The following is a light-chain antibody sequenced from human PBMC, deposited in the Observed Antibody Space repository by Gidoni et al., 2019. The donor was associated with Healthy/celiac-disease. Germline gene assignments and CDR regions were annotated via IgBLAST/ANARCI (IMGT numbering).Light chain of an antibody. J-gene: IGKJ2*01. CDR2: DAS. CDR3: QQRSNRPYT. Sequence: EIVLIQPPATLSLSPGERATLSCRASQSVSSYLAWYQQKPGQAPRLLIYDASNRATGIPARFSGSGSGTDFTLTISSLEPEDFAVYYCQQRSNRPYTFGQGTKLEIK. CDR1: QSVSSY. V-gene: IGKV3-11*01.